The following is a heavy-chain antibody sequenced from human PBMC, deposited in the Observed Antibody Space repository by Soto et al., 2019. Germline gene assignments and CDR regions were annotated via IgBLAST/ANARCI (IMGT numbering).Heavy chain of an antibody. CDR2: ISTCSSYS. CDR3: ARASHDYGALDY. CDR1: GFTFSSYN. Sequence: EVQLVESGGGLVKPGGSLRLSCTASGFTFSSYNMNWVRQAPGKGLEWVSYISTCSSYSFYADSVKGRFTISRDNSENSLYLQMDSLRDEDTAVYYCARASHDYGALDYWGQGALVTVSS. V-gene: IGHV3-21*02. D-gene: IGHD4-17*01. J-gene: IGHJ4*02.